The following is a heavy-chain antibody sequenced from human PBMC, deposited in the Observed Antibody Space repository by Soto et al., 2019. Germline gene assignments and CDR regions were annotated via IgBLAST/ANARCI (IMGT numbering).Heavy chain of an antibody. V-gene: IGHV2-5*02. CDR3: AHSAGSEEGALYTPTYYYYGMDV. CDR1: GFSLSTSGVG. J-gene: IGHJ6*02. CDR2: IYWDDDK. Sequence: KSGPTLVNPTQTLTLTCTFSGFSLSTSGVGVGWIRQPPGKALEWLALIYWDDDKRYSPSLKSRLTITKDTSKNQVVLTMTNMDPVDTATYYCAHSAGSEEGALYTPTYYYYGMDVWGQGTTVTVSS. D-gene: IGHD3-16*01.